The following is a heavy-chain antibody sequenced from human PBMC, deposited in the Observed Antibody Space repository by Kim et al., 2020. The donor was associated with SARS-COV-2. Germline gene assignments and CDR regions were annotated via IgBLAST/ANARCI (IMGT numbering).Heavy chain of an antibody. J-gene: IGHJ6*02. Sequence: SETLSLTCTVSGGSISSYYWSWIRQPPGKGLEWIGYIYYSGSTNYNPSLKSRVTISVDTSKNQFSLKLSSVTAADTAVYYCARCSTMVRGFPEFYYYYYGMDVWGQGTTVTVSS. CDR3: ARCSTMVRGFPEFYYYYYGMDV. CDR1: GGSISSYY. CDR2: IYYSGST. V-gene: IGHV4-59*08. D-gene: IGHD3-10*01.